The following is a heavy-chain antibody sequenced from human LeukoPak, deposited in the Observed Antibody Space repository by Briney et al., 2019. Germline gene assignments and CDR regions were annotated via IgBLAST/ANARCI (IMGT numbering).Heavy chain of an antibody. V-gene: IGHV3-11*01. Sequence: GSLRLSCAASGFTFSDYYMSWIRQAPGKGLEWVSYISSSGSTIYYADSVKGRFTISRDNAKNSLYLQMSSLGAEDTAVYYCARQAPNMWLSPFWYFDLWGRGTLVTVSS. CDR3: ARQAPNMWLSPFWYFDL. D-gene: IGHD3-22*01. CDR2: ISSSGSTI. CDR1: GFTFSDYY. J-gene: IGHJ2*01.